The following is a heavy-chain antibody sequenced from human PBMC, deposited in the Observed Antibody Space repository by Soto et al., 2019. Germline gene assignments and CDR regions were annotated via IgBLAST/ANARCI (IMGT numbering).Heavy chain of an antibody. CDR3: ARLGLAATYSYGMDV. J-gene: IGHJ6*02. V-gene: IGHV5-10-1*01. Sequence: PGESLKISCKGSGYSFMSYWISWVRQMPGRGLEWMGRISPSDSNIDYSPSFQGHVTISADMSTSTAYLKWGSLRASDTAIYYCARLGLAATYSYGMDVWGQGATVTVSS. CDR1: GYSFMSYW. CDR2: ISPSDSNI. D-gene: IGHD2-15*01.